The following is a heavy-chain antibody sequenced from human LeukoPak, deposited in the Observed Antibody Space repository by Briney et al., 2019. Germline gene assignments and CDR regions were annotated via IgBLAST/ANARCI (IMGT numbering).Heavy chain of an antibody. Sequence: SQTLSLTCAVSGGPISSGGYSWSWIRQRPGKGLEWIGYIYHSGSTYYNSSLKSRVTISVDRSKNQFSLKLTSVTAADTAVYYCARLGRYDYFIDYWGQGTLVTVSS. CDR3: ARLGRYDYFIDY. CDR2: IYHSGST. D-gene: IGHD3-16*01. CDR1: GGPISSGGYS. J-gene: IGHJ4*02. V-gene: IGHV4-30-2*01.